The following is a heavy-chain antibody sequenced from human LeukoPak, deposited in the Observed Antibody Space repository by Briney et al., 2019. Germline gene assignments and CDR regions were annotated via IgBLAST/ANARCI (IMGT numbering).Heavy chain of an antibody. Sequence: GGSLRLSCAASGFTFSSYGIHWIRQAPGKGLEWVAVISNDGSNKYYADSVKGRFTISRDNSKNTLYLQMNSLRAEDTAVYYCAKETGRWELEWGQGTLVTVSS. J-gene: IGHJ4*02. CDR1: GFTFSSYG. CDR2: ISNDGSNK. CDR3: AKETGRWELE. V-gene: IGHV3-30*18. D-gene: IGHD1-26*01.